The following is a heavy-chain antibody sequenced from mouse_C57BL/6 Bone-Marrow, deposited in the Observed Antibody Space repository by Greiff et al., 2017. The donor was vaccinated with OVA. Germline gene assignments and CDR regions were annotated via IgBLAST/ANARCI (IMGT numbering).Heavy chain of an antibody. J-gene: IGHJ2*01. V-gene: IGHV1-5*01. CDR2: IYPGNGDT. Sequence: EVQRVESGTVLARPGASVKMSCKTSGYTITSYWMHWVKQRPGQGLEWIGAIYPGNGDTSYNQKFKGKAKLTAVTSASTAYLELSSLTNEDAAVYYCTRDLCYYFDYWGQGTTLTVSA. CDR1: GYTITSYW. CDR3: TRDLCYYFDY.